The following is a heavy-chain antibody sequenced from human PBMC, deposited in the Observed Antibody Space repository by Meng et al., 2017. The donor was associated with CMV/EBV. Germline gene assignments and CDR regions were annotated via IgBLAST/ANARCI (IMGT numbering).Heavy chain of an antibody. CDR1: GFTFSSYA. Sequence: GESLKISCAASGFTFSSYAMNWVRQAPGKGLEWVSAVTDSGGSTYYEDSVKGRFTISRDNSKNTLYLQMNSLRAEDSAVYYCARGAGPNDYGRSWGQGMLVTVSS. J-gene: IGHJ5*02. CDR2: VTDSGGST. CDR3: ARGAGPNDYGRS. V-gene: IGHV3-23*01. D-gene: IGHD4-17*01.